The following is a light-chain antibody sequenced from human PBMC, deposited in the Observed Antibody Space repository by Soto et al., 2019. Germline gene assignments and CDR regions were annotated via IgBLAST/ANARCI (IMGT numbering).Light chain of an antibody. CDR3: QQYGSSGT. CDR1: QSVSNNY. V-gene: IGKV3-20*01. Sequence: EIVLTQSPGTLSLSPGERATLYCRASQSVSNNYFAWYQQKPGQAPRLLIYGASNRATGIPDRFSGSGSGTDFTLTISRLEPEDFAVYYCQQYGSSGTFGQGTKVDIK. CDR2: GAS. J-gene: IGKJ1*01.